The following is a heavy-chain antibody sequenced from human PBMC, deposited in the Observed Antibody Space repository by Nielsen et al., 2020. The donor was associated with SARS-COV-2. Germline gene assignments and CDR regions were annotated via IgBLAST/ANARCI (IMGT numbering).Heavy chain of an antibody. D-gene: IGHD2-21*02. Sequence: SQTLSLTCAISGDSVPSSSAAWNWIGQSPSRGLEWLGRTFYRSKWYNDYAVSVKSRITINPDTSKNQFSLHLNSVTPEDTAVYYCARDIVVVTATRGFDYWGQGTLVTVSS. CDR2: TFYRSKWYN. J-gene: IGHJ4*02. CDR1: GDSVPSSSAA. V-gene: IGHV6-1*01. CDR3: ARDIVVVTATRGFDY.